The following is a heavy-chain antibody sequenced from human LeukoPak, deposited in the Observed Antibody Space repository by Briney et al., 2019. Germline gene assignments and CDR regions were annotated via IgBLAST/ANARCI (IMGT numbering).Heavy chain of an antibody. CDR2: INHSGST. V-gene: IGHV4-34*01. CDR3: ARGHRITIFGVVIIVGNWFDP. CDR1: GRSFSGYY. D-gene: IGHD3-3*01. Sequence: PSETLSLTCAVYGRSFSGYYWSWIRQPPGKGLEWIGEINHSGSTNYNPSLKSRVTISVDTSKNQFSLKLSSVTAADTAVYYCARGHRITIFGVVIIVGNWFDPWGQGTLVTVSS. J-gene: IGHJ5*02.